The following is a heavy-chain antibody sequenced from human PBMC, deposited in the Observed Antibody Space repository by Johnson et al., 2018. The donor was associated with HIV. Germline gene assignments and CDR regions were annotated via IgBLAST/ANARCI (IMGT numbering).Heavy chain of an antibody. V-gene: IGHV3-53*01. CDR2: IYSGGST. CDR1: GFTVSSNY. J-gene: IGHJ3*02. CDR3: AREGQERDDALEI. D-gene: IGHD5-24*01. Sequence: VQLVESGGGLIQPGGSLRLSCAASGFTVSSNYMSWVRQAPGKGLEWVSVIYSGGSTYYADSVKGRFTISRDNSKNTLYLQMNSLRAEDTAVYYCAREGQERDDALEIWGQGTMVTVSS.